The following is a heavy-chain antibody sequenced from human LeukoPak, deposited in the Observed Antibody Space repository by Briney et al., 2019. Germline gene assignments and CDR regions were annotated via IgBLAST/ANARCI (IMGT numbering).Heavy chain of an antibody. D-gene: IGHD4-17*01. Sequence: QPGGSLRLSCAASGFTFSSYGMHWVRQAPGKGLEWVSAISGSGGSTYYADSVKGRFTISRDNSKNTLYLQMNSLRAEDTAVYYCAKTTNTVTYYFDYWGQGTLVTVSS. J-gene: IGHJ4*02. CDR1: GFTFSSYG. CDR2: ISGSGGST. V-gene: IGHV3-23*01. CDR3: AKTTNTVTYYFDY.